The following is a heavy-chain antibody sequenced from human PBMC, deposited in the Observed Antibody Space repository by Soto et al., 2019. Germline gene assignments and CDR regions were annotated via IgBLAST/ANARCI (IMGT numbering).Heavy chain of an antibody. V-gene: IGHV3-7*05. CDR1: GFRFSDYY. J-gene: IGHJ4*02. CDR2: IRPDGSLK. D-gene: IGHD2-8*02. CDR3: TSIWSEHEY. Sequence: EVQVVESGGGLVQPGGSLRLRCATSGFRFSDYYMNWVRQAPGKGLEWVANIRPDGSLKNYVDSVKGRFPISRDNANNSLYLQLSNLRAEDTGIYYCTSIWSEHEYWGQGTQVTVSS.